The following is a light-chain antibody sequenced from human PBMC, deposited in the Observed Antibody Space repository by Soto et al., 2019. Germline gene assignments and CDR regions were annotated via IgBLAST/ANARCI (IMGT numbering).Light chain of an antibody. Sequence: EIVMTQSPATLSVSPGERATLSCRASQSVSTKLAWYRHKPGQAPRLLIYGASTRATGIPARFSGSGSGTEFTPTINSLQSEDFAVYYCQQCKNWPHFTFGPGTTVDIK. V-gene: IGKV3-15*01. CDR1: QSVSTK. CDR2: GAS. CDR3: QQCKNWPHFT. J-gene: IGKJ3*01.